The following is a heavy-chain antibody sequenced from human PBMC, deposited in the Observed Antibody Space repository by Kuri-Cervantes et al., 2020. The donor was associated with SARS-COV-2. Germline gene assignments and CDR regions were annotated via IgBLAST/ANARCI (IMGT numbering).Heavy chain of an antibody. CDR2: INPNSGGT. V-gene: IGHV1-2*02. Sequence: ASVKVSCKASGYTFTGYYMHWVRQAPGQGLEWMGWINPNSGGTNYAQKLQGRVTMTTDTSTSTAYMELSRLRSDDTAVYYCAREAAMATGDYYYYMDVWGKGTTVTVSS. D-gene: IGHD5-18*01. J-gene: IGHJ6*03. CDR3: AREAAMATGDYYYYMDV. CDR1: GYTFTGYY.